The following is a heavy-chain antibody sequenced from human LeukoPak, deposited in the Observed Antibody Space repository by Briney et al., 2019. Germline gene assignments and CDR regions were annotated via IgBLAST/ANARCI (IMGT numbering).Heavy chain of an antibody. D-gene: IGHD1-26*01. CDR3: ARVGDSGSYNNWFDP. J-gene: IGHJ5*02. Sequence: GESLTISCKGSGYSFTSYWIGWVRQMPGKGLEWMGIIYPGDSDTRYSPSFQGQVTISADKSISTAYLQWSSLKASDTAMYYCARVGDSGSYNNWFDPWGQGTLVTVSS. CDR1: GYSFTSYW. CDR2: IYPGDSDT. V-gene: IGHV5-51*01.